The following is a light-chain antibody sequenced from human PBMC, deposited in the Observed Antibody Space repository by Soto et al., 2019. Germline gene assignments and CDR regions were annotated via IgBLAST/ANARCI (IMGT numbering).Light chain of an antibody. J-gene: IGLJ2*01. CDR2: GNN. V-gene: IGLV1-40*01. CDR1: SSNNGAPYD. Sequence: QSVLTQPPSVSGAPGQRVTISCTGSSSNNGAPYDVHWYQQLPGTAPKLLIFGNNNRPSGVPDRFSGSKSGTSASLAITGLQADDEADYYCQSYDRSLSVVFGGGTKVTVL. CDR3: QSYDRSLSVV.